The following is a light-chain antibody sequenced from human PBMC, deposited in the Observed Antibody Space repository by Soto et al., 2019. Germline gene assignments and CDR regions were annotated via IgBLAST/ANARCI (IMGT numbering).Light chain of an antibody. J-gene: IGKJ3*01. V-gene: IGKV3-20*01. Sequence: TQSPSSLSASVGDRVTITRLASQDIDKWLAWYQQKRGQAPRLLIYGASSRATGIPDRFSGSGSGTDFTLTISRLEPEDFSVYYCHQYGTAPLTFGPGTKVDIK. CDR3: HQYGTAPLT. CDR1: QDIDKW. CDR2: GAS.